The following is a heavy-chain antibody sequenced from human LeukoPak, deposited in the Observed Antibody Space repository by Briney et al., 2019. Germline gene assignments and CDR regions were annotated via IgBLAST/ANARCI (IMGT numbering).Heavy chain of an antibody. V-gene: IGHV1-2*06. Sequence: ASVRVSCKASGYTFTGYYMHRVRQGPGPGLEYMGRINPMSGGTIYAQNFQGRVTMTRDTSITTAYMELTRLTSDDTAVYYCERYCSSTSCYSDHWGQGTLVTVSS. CDR1: GYTFTGYY. CDR3: ERYCSSTSCYSDH. J-gene: IGHJ4*02. D-gene: IGHD2-2*01. CDR2: INPMSGGT.